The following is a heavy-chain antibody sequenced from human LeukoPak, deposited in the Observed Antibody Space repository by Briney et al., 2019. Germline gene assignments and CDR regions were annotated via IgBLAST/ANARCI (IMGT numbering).Heavy chain of an antibody. CDR1: ACTFSSYA. CDR3: ANYGSRFGESNPQYFDY. D-gene: IGHD3-10*01. V-gene: IGHV3-23*01. Sequence: PGGALRLSCAPSACTFSSYAMIWVGPAPRKGGEWVSAISRSGGSTYYADSAKGRFPISRDNSKNTLYLQTNSLRAEDTAVYYCANYGSRFGESNPQYFDYWGQGTLVTVSS. CDR2: ISRSGGST. J-gene: IGHJ4*02.